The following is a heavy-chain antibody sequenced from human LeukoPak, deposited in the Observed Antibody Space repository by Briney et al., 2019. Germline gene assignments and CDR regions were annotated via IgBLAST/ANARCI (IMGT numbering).Heavy chain of an antibody. CDR2: ISGSGGST. J-gene: IGHJ5*02. CDR1: GFSFNSDW. Sequence: GGSLRLSCAASGFSFNSDWMDWVRQAPGKGLEWVSAISGSGGSTYYADSVKGRFTISRDNSKNTLYLQMNSLRAEDTAVYYCAKAFDSSGYGWFDPWGQGTLVTVSS. CDR3: AKAFDSSGYGWFDP. D-gene: IGHD3-22*01. V-gene: IGHV3-23*01.